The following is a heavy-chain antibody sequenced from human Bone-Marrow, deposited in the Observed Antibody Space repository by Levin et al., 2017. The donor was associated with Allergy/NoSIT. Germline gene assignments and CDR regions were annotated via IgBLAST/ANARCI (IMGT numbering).Heavy chain of an antibody. Sequence: GSLRLSCAVYGGSFSGYYWSWIRQPPGKGLEWIGEINHSGSTNYNPSLKSRVTISVDTSKNQFSLKLSSVTAADTAVYYCARGIGSSWYFQFDYWGQGTLVTVSS. J-gene: IGHJ4*02. CDR1: GGSFSGYY. CDR2: INHSGST. V-gene: IGHV4-34*01. D-gene: IGHD6-13*01. CDR3: ARGIGSSWYFQFDY.